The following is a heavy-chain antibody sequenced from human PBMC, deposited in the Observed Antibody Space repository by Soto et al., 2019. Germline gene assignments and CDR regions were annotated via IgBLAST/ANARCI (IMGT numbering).Heavy chain of an antibody. Sequence: GGSLRLSCSASGFTFSSYGMHWVRQAPGKGLEFVSGVRVYGGSTYYKDSVKGRFNISRDNSKDTMYLQMSSLRGEDTAVYYCVKGGRGTGTRFYGMDVWGQGTTVTVSS. CDR1: GFTFSSYG. CDR2: VRVYGGST. V-gene: IGHV3-64D*08. CDR3: VKGGRGTGTRFYGMDV. D-gene: IGHD1-7*01. J-gene: IGHJ6*02.